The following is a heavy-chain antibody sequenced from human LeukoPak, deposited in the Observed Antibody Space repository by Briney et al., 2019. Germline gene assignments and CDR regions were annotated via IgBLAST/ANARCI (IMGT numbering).Heavy chain of an antibody. CDR1: GFTFSSYA. V-gene: IGHV3-30*04. D-gene: IGHD6-19*01. J-gene: IGHJ4*02. CDR3: ARDWGRRYSSGWYGDFDY. Sequence: PGGSLRLSCAAFGFTFSSYAMHWVRQAPGKGLEWVAVISYDGSNKYYADSVKGRFTISRDNSKNTLYLQMNSLRPEDTAVYYCARDWGRRYSSGWYGDFDYWGQGTLVTVSS. CDR2: ISYDGSNK.